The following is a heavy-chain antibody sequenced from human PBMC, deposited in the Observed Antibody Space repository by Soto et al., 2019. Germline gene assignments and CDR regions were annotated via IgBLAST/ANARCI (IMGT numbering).Heavy chain of an antibody. J-gene: IGHJ4*02. D-gene: IGHD4-17*01. CDR1: GFNFSGSA. Sequence: EVQLEESGGGLVQPGGSLKLSCAGLGFNFSGSALHWVRQPSGKGLEWVGRIRSKAKKYATSYATSVQVRFSLSRDDTKNSAFMQMNSLRDEDTGVYFCTGRGGDSLQDTWGRGTLVTVSS. V-gene: IGHV3-73*01. CDR2: IRSKAKKYAT. CDR3: TGRGGDSLQDT.